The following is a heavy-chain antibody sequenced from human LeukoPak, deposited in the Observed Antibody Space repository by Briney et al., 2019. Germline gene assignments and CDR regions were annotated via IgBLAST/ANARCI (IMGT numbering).Heavy chain of an antibody. CDR3: ARFASLYSRSWYYAFDI. CDR2: INPSGGST. D-gene: IGHD6-13*01. J-gene: IGHJ3*02. V-gene: IGHV1-46*01. Sequence: ASVKVSCKASGYTFTSNDIHWVRQAPGQGLEWMGIINPSGGSTSYAQKFQGRVTMTRDTSTSTVYMELSSLRSEDTAVYYCARFASLYSRSWYYAFDIWGQGQWSPSLQ. CDR1: GYTFTSND.